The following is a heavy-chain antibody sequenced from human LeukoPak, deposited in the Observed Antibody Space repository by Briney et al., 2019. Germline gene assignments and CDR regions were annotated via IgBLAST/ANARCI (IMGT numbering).Heavy chain of an antibody. CDR1: GFTFSSYW. Sequence: GGSPRLSCAASGFTFSSYWMSWVRQAPGKGLEWVANIKQDGSEKYYVDSVKGRFTISRDNAKNSLYLQMNSLRAEDTAVYYCARDPAVEMATITNEGSFDYWGQGTLVTVSS. D-gene: IGHD5-24*01. CDR2: IKQDGSEK. J-gene: IGHJ4*02. CDR3: ARDPAVEMATITNEGSFDY. V-gene: IGHV3-7*01.